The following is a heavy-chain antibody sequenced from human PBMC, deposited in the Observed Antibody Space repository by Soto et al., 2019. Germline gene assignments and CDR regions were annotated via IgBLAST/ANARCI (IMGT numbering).Heavy chain of an antibody. D-gene: IGHD3-16*02. J-gene: IGHJ4*02. CDR2: IYWYDDK. CDR1: GFSLSTYGMG. CDR3: VNSPIGSPSDY. V-gene: IGHV2-5*01. Sequence: QITLKESGPTLVKPTQTFTLTCTFSGFSLSTYGMGVGWIRQPPGKAPDWLAPIYWYDDKGYSRSLKGRLTGAKDTSKNLVVLTMTNVDPVDAATYYCVNSPIGSPSDYKCQGTLVTVSS.